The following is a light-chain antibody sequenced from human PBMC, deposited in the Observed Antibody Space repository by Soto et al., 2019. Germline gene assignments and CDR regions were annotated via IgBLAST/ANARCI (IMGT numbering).Light chain of an antibody. CDR2: EVS. J-gene: IGLJ3*02. Sequence: QSALTQPPPASGSPGQSVTISCTGTSSDVGGYNYVSWYQQHPGKAPKLMIYEVSKRPSGVPDRFSGSKSGNTASLTVSGLQAEDEADYYCSSYAGSWVFGGGTKLTVL. CDR1: SSDVGGYNY. V-gene: IGLV2-8*01. CDR3: SSYAGSWV.